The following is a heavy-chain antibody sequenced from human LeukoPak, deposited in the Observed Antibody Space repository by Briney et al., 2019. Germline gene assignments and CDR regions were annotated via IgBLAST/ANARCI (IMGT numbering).Heavy chain of an antibody. J-gene: IGHJ4*02. Sequence: PGGSLRLSCAASGFTLSSYSMNWVRQAPGKGLEWVSGISWNSGSIGYADSVKGRFTISRDNAKNSLYLQMNSLRAEDTAIYYCARGGAGTSPYWGQGTLVTVSS. CDR1: GFTLSSYS. V-gene: IGHV3-48*04. D-gene: IGHD2-2*01. CDR2: ISWNSGSI. CDR3: ARGGAGTSPY.